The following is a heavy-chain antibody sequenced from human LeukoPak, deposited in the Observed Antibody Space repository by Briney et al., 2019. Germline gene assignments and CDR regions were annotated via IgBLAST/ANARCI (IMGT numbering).Heavy chain of an antibody. CDR3: ARAHVVYKQWPFDY. V-gene: IGHV4-34*01. J-gene: IGHJ4*02. D-gene: IGHD6-19*01. CDR2: INHSGST. Sequence: SETLSLTCAVYGGSFSGYYWSWIRQPPGKGLEWIGDINHSGSTNYNPSLKSRVTISVDTSKNQFSLNLSSVTAADTAVYYCARAHVVYKQWPFDYWGQGTLVTVSS. CDR1: GGSFSGYY.